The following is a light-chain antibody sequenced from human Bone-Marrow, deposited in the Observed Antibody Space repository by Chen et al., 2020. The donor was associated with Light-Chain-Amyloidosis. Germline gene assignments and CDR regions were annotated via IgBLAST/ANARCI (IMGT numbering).Light chain of an antibody. J-gene: IGLJ2*01. CDR1: DLPTKY. Sequence: SYELTHPPSVSVSPGQTARITCSGDDLPTKYAYWYQQKPGQAPVLVIHRDTERPSGISERFSGSSSGTTATLTISGVQAEDEAYYHCQSADSSGTDEVIFGGGTKLTVL. CDR3: QSADSSGTDEVI. CDR2: RDT. V-gene: IGLV3-25*03.